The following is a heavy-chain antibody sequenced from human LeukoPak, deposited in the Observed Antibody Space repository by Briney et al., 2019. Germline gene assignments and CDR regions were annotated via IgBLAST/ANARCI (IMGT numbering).Heavy chain of an antibody. V-gene: IGHV4-39*07. Sequence: SETLSLTCTVSGGSISSRSYYWGWIRQPPGKGLEWIGIIYYSGSTYSNPSLKSRVTISVDTSKNQFSLKLSSVTAADTAVYYCARDLRSGYGSGSEYYYYYMDVWGKGTTVTVSS. D-gene: IGHD3-10*01. CDR2: IYYSGST. CDR1: GGSISSRSYY. J-gene: IGHJ6*03. CDR3: ARDLRSGYGSGSEYYYYYMDV.